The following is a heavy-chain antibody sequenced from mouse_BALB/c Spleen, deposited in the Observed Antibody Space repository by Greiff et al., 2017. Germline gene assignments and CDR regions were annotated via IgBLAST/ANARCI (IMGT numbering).Heavy chain of an antibody. CDR3: ARWGYGNYEAWFAY. CDR1: GDSITSGY. CDR2: ISYSGST. V-gene: IGHV3-8*02. Sequence: VQLKESGPSLVKPSQTLSLTCSVTGDSITSGYWNWIRKFPGNKLEYMGYISYSGSTYYNPSLKSRISITRDTSKNQYYLQLNSVTTEDTATYYCARWGYGNYEAWFAYWGQGTLVTVSA. J-gene: IGHJ3*01. D-gene: IGHD2-10*02.